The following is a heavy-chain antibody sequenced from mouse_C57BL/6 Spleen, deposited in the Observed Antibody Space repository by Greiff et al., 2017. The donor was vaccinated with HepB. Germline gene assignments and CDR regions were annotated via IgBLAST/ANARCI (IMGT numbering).Heavy chain of an antibody. CDR3: ARTLDWYAMDY. D-gene: IGHD2-10*02. J-gene: IGHJ4*01. CDR2: ISSGSSTI. CDR1: GFTFSDYG. Sequence: EVNVVESGGGLVKPGGSLKLSCAASGFTFSDYGMHWVRQAPEKGLEWVAYISSGSSTIYYADTVKGRFTISRDNAKNTLFLQMTSLRSEDTAMYYCARTLDWYAMDYWGQGTSVTVSS. V-gene: IGHV5-17*01.